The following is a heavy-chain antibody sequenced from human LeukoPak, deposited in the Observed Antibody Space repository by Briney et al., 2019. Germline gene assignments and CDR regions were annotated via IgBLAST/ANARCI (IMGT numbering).Heavy chain of an antibody. CDR3: ARDPNGDYIGAFDF. CDR2: IRGSGLTT. V-gene: IGHV3-23*01. D-gene: IGHD4-17*01. J-gene: IGHJ3*01. Sequence: GGSLRLSCAAPGFTFSNYALIWVRQGPGKGPEWVSAIRGSGLTTFYADSVKGRFTISRDNSKNTLYLQMNSLRAEDTAVYYGARDPNGDYIGAFDFWGQGTKVTVSS. CDR1: GFTFSNYA.